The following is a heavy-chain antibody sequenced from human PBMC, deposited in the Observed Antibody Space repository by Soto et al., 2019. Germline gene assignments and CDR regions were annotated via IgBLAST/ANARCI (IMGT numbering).Heavy chain of an antibody. D-gene: IGHD3-3*01. CDR1: GYSFTSYA. V-gene: IGHV1-3*01. CDR3: AREHDSWSGYGFAI. CDR2: INPGIGNK. Sequence: ASVKVSCKASGYSFTSYAIECVRQAPGQRLEWMGWINPGIGNKKYSQKLQGRVTITSDTSASTVYMELSSLRSEDTAVYYCAREHDSWSGYGFAIWVQGTMVTVSS. J-gene: IGHJ3*02.